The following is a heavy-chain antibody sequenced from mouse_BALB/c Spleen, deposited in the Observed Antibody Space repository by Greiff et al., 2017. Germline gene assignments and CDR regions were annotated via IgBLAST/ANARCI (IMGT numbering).Heavy chain of an antibody. J-gene: IGHJ4*01. CDR1: GFSLTGYG. CDR3: ARDRGLRNYYAMDY. CDR2: IWGDGST. Sequence: QVQLKESGPGLVAPSQSLSITCTVSGFSLTGYGVNWVRQPPGKGLEWLGMIWGDGSTDYNSALKSRLSISTDNSKSHVFLKMNSLQTDDTARYYCARDRGLRNYYAMDYWGQGTSVTVSS. V-gene: IGHV2-6-7*01. D-gene: IGHD2-4*01.